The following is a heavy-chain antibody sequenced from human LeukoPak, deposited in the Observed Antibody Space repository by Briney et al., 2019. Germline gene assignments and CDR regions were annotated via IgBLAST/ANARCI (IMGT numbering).Heavy chain of an antibody. CDR2: IYYSGST. Sequence: SETLSLTCTVSGGSISSSSYYWGWIRQPPGKGLEWIGSIYYSGSTYYNPSLKSRVTISVDTSKNQFSLKLSSVTAADTAVYYCARHGQYSSGWYGANDAFDIWGHGTMVTVSS. V-gene: IGHV4-39*01. CDR1: GGSISSSSYY. D-gene: IGHD6-19*01. CDR3: ARHGQYSSGWYGANDAFDI. J-gene: IGHJ3*02.